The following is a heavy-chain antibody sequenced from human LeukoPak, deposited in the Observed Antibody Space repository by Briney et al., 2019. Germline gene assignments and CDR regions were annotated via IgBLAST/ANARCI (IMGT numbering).Heavy chain of an antibody. D-gene: IGHD1-26*01. Sequence: GGSLRLSCAASGFTFSSYAMHWVRQAPGKGLEWVAVISHDGNSKYSADSVKGRFTISRDNSKNTLYLQMDSLRVEDTAVYYCAKDRSYSGYEPLDHWGQGTLVSVSS. CDR3: AKDRSYSGYEPLDH. CDR1: GFTFSSYA. J-gene: IGHJ4*02. V-gene: IGHV3-30*18. CDR2: ISHDGNSK.